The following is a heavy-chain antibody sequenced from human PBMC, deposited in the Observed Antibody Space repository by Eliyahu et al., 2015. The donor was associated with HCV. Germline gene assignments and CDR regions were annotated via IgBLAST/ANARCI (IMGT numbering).Heavy chain of an antibody. CDR1: GXTFSSXX. D-gene: IGHD6-6*01. Sequence: QVQLVQSGAEVKKPGSSVXVSCXASGXTFSSXXISXXRQAPGXGLEWMGRIIPILGITNYAQKFQDRVSITADKSTNTAYLELRSLRSEDTAVYYCAYFHEYQVSGEDYYFDHWGQGTLVTVSS. CDR2: IIPILGIT. J-gene: IGHJ4*02. V-gene: IGHV1-69*02. CDR3: AYFHEYQVSGEDYYFDH.